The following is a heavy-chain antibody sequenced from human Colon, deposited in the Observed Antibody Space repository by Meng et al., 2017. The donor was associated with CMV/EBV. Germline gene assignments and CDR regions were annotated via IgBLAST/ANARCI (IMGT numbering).Heavy chain of an antibody. CDR3: ARGADYDFWSGYLVYYYGMDV. J-gene: IGHJ6*02. CDR1: GGSFSGYY. CDR2: INHSGST. D-gene: IGHD3-3*01. V-gene: IGHV4-34*01. Sequence: SETLSLTCAVYGGSFSGYYWSWIRQPPGKGLEWIGEINHSGSTNYNPSLKSRVTISVDTSKNQFSLKLSSVTAADTAVYYCARGADYDFWSGYLVYYYGMDVWGQGTTVTVSS.